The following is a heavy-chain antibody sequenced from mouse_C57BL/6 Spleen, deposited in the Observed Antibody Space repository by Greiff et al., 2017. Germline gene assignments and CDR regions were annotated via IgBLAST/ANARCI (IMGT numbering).Heavy chain of an antibody. Sequence: QVQLQQPGAELVKPGASVKLSCKASGYTFTSYWMHWVKQRPGQGLEWIGMIHPNSGSTNYNEKFKSKATLTVDKPSSTAYMQLSSLTSEDSAVXYCARGDGYYGGGAMDDWGQGTSVTVSS. CDR1: GYTFTSYW. J-gene: IGHJ4*01. CDR2: IHPNSGST. D-gene: IGHD2-3*01. V-gene: IGHV1-64*01. CDR3: ARGDGYYGGGAMDD.